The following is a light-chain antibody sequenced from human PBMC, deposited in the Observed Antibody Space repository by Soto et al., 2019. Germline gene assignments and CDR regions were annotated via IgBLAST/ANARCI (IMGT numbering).Light chain of an antibody. Sequence: SYELTQPPSVSVSPGQTATITCSGDKLGDKYVCWYQQSPGQSPVLVIYQDTKRPSGIPERFSGSNSGNTATLTISGTQAMDEADFYCQAWDSTSVIFGGGTKVTVL. CDR1: KLGDKY. CDR2: QDT. V-gene: IGLV3-1*01. J-gene: IGLJ2*01. CDR3: QAWDSTSVI.